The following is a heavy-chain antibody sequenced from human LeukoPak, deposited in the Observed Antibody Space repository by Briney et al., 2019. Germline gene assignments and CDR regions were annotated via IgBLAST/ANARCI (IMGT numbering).Heavy chain of an antibody. CDR1: GYTFTNYW. D-gene: IGHD2/OR15-2a*01. CDR2: IYPGDSDT. V-gene: IGHV5-51*01. Sequence: GESLKISCNGSGYTFTNYWIGWVRQMPPKDLEWMGSIYPGDSDTRYNPSFQGQITVSADKSITTVYLQWSRLKASDTAMYYCVRGWRGGLYDPDDYWGQGTLVTVSS. CDR3: VRGWRGGLYDPDDY. J-gene: IGHJ4*02.